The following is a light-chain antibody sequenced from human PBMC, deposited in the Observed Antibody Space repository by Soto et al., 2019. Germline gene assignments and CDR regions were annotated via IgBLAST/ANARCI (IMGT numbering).Light chain of an antibody. CDR2: DAS. J-gene: IGKJ3*01. CDR3: QQRSNWLFT. CDR1: QSVSSN. Sequence: EIVMTQSPATLSVSPGERATLSCRASQSVSSNLAWYHQQPGQAPRLLIYDASNRATGIPARFSGSGSGTDFTLTINSLEPEDFAVYYCQQRSNWLFTFGPGTKVDIK. V-gene: IGKV3-11*01.